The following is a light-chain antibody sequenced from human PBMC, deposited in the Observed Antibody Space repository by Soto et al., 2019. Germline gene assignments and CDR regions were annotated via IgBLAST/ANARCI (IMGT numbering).Light chain of an antibody. J-gene: IGKJ1*01. CDR2: GAS. CDR3: QQSDNWPLT. Sequence: EIVMTQSPATLSVSPGERATLSCRASQSVSRNLAWYQQKPGQAPRLLIYGASTRATGIPARFSGSGSGTEFTLTISSLQSEDFALYYCQQSDNWPLTFGQGTKVEIK. CDR1: QSVSRN. V-gene: IGKV3-15*01.